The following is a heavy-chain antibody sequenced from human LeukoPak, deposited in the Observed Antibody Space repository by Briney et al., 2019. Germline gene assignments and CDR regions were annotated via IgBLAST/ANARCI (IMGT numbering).Heavy chain of an antibody. CDR2: VKSKTDGGTT. D-gene: IGHD3-16*01. Sequence: GGSLRLSCAASDFTFRNGWMSWVRQGPGKGLEWVDRVKSKTDGGTTDYAAPVKGRFIISRDDSKNTLYLQMNSLKTEDTAMYYCMTLGLRAWGQGTLVIVSS. J-gene: IGHJ5*02. V-gene: IGHV3-15*01. CDR3: MTLGLRA. CDR1: DFTFRNGW.